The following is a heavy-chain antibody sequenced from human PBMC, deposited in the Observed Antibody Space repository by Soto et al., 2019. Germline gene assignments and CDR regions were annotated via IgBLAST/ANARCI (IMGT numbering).Heavy chain of an antibody. V-gene: IGHV3-23*01. Sequence: GGSLRLSCAASGFTFSSYAMSWVRQAPGKGLEWVSAISGSGGSTYYADSVKGRFTISRDNSKNMLYLQMNSLRAEDTAVYYCAKLAPGGSGYYYYYYYMDVWGKGSTVTVSS. CDR2: ISGSGGST. J-gene: IGHJ6*03. D-gene: IGHD3-3*01. CDR1: GFTFSSYA. CDR3: AKLAPGGSGYYYYYYYMDV.